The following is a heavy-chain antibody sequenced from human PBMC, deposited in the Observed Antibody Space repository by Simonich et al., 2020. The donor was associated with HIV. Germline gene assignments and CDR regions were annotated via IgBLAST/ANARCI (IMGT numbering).Heavy chain of an antibody. Sequence: QVQLVESGGGVVQPGRSLRLSCAASGFTFSGYGMHWVRQAPAKWLERVEVIWYDGNIKYYADSVKGRFTISRDNSKNTLYLQMNSLRVEDTAMYYCVRRFDYGGDYWGQGTLVTVSS. CDR2: IWYDGNIK. CDR1: GFTFSGYG. CDR3: VRRFDYGGDY. D-gene: IGHD4-17*01. V-gene: IGHV3-33*01. J-gene: IGHJ4*02.